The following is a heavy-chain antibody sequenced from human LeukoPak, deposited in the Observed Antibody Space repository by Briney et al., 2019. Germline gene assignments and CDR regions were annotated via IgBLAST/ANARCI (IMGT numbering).Heavy chain of an antibody. CDR2: IYYSGST. D-gene: IGHD3-10*01. V-gene: IGHV4-39*01. CDR3: ARHLGDRITMVRGALSYYY. CDR1: GGSISSSSYY. J-gene: IGHJ4*02. Sequence: PSETLSLTCTVSGGSISSSSYYWGWIRQPPGKGLEWIGSIYYSGSTYYNPSLKSRVTISVDTSKNPFSLKLSSVTAADTAVYYCARHLGDRITMVRGALSYYYWGQGTLVTVSS.